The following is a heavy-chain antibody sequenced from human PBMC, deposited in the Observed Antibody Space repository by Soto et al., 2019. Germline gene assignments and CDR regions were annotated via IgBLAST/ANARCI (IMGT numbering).Heavy chain of an antibody. CDR3: ARTVIVGATMGYYGMDV. J-gene: IGHJ6*02. CDR2: IYPGDSDT. D-gene: IGHD1-26*01. Sequence: GESLKISCKGSGYSFTSYWIGWVRQMPGKGLEWMGIIYPGDSDTRYSPSFQGQVTISADKSISTAYLQWSSLKASDTAMYYCARTVIVGATMGYYGMDVWGQGTTVTSP. CDR1: GYSFTSYW. V-gene: IGHV5-51*01.